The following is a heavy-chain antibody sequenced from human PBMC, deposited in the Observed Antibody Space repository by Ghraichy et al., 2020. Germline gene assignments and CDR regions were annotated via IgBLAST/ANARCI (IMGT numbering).Heavy chain of an antibody. D-gene: IGHD2-21*01. V-gene: IGHV3-7*01. J-gene: IGHJ4*02. CDR1: GFTFTSYG. CDR3: GIFRPFDY. Sequence: GSLRLSCAISGFTFTSYGMSWVRQAPGKGLEWVANINQDGSEKYYVESVKGRFDISRDNAKDSLYLQIDSLRADDTAVYYCGIFRPFDYLGQGTLITVSS. CDR2: INQDGSEK.